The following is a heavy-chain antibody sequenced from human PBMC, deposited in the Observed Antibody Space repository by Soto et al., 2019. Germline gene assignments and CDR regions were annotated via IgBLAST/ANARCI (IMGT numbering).Heavy chain of an antibody. CDR2: IIPIFGTA. CDR3: ARVRQDIVLMVYAPRGDDAFDI. CDR1: GGTFSSYA. V-gene: IGHV1-69*13. J-gene: IGHJ3*02. D-gene: IGHD2-8*01. Sequence: ASVKVSCNASGGTFSSYAISWVRQAPGQGLEWMGGIIPIFGTANYAQKFQGRVTITADESTSTAYMELSSLRSEDTAVYYCARVRQDIVLMVYAPRGDDAFDIWGQGTMVTVSS.